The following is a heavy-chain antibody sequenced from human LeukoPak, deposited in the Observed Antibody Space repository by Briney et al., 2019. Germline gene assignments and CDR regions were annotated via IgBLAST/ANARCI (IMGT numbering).Heavy chain of an antibody. Sequence: ASVKVSCKASGYTFTCYYMHWVGQAPGQGVEWMGWINPNSGGTNYAQKFQGRVTMPRHTSISTAYMELNSLRPEDTAVYYRAKDDAWIQFGNWGRGTLVTVSS. CDR3: AKDDAWIQFGN. CDR1: GYTFTCYY. J-gene: IGHJ4*02. V-gene: IGHV1-2*02. CDR2: INPNSGGT. D-gene: IGHD5-24*01.